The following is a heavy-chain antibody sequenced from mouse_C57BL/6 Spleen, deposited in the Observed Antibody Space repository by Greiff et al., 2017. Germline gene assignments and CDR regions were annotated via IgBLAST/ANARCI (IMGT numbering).Heavy chain of an antibody. CDR2: IYPGSGST. J-gene: IGHJ2*01. CDR1: GYTFTSYW. Sequence: QVQLQQPGAELVKPGASVKMSCKASGYTFTSYWITWVKQRPGQGLEWIGDIYPGSGSTNYNEKFKSKATLTVDTSSSTAYMQLSSLTSGGSAVYYCARWSTTVVATDDWGQGTTLTVSS. CDR3: ARWSTTVVATDD. D-gene: IGHD1-1*01. V-gene: IGHV1-55*01.